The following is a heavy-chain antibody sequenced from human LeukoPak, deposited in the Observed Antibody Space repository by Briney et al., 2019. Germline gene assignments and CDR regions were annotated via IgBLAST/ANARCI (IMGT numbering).Heavy chain of an antibody. CDR2: ISYDGSNK. CDR1: GFTFSSYG. CDR3: AKRVEYSSSSGGYFDY. J-gene: IGHJ4*02. D-gene: IGHD6-6*01. V-gene: IGHV3-30*18. Sequence: GGSLRLSCAASGFTFSSYGMHWVRQAPGKGLEWVAVISYDGSNKYYADSVKGRFTISRDNSKNTLYVQMNSLRAEDTAVYYCAKRVEYSSSSGGYFDYWGQGTLVTVSS.